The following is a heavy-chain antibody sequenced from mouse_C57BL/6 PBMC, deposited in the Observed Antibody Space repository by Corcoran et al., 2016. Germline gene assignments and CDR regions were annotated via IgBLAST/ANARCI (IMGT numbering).Heavy chain of an antibody. D-gene: IGHD1-1*01. Sequence: HVQLQQSGAELVKPGASVKISCKASGYAFSSYWMNWVKQRPGKGLEWIGQIYPGDGDTNYNGKFKGKSTLTADKSSSTSYMQLSSLTSEDSAVYFCGCTTPFYAMDYWGQGTSVTVSS. CDR2: IYPGDGDT. V-gene: IGHV1-80*01. J-gene: IGHJ4*01. CDR3: GCTTPFYAMDY. CDR1: GYAFSSYW.